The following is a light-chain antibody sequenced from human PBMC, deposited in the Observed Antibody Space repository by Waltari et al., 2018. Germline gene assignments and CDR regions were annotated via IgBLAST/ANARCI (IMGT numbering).Light chain of an antibody. CDR3: QQYYTTPPT. CDR1: QSALYSSNNKNY. CDR2: WAS. Sequence: DIVMTQSPDPLAVSLGERATINCKSSQSALYSSNNKNYLAWYQQKPGQPPKLFIYWASTRESGVPDRSRGSGSGTDFTLTISSLQAEDVAVYYCQQYYTTPPTFGQGTRLEIK. J-gene: IGKJ5*01. V-gene: IGKV4-1*01.